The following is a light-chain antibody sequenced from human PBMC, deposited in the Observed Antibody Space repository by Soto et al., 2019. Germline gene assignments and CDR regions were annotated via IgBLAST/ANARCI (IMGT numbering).Light chain of an antibody. CDR2: GAS. CDR3: QQYHDWPLT. V-gene: IGKV3-15*01. J-gene: IGKJ4*01. Sequence: EVVMTQSPATLSVSPGERATLSCRASQSVRSNLAWYQQKPGQAPRLLIYGASTRATGIPARFSGSGSGTEFTLTISSLQSEDFAVYYCQQYHDWPLTFAGGTKVDIK. CDR1: QSVRSN.